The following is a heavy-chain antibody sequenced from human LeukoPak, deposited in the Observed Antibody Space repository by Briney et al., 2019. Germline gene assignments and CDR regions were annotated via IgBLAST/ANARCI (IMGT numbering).Heavy chain of an antibody. J-gene: IGHJ3*02. CDR3: ARVSWLHDAFDI. V-gene: IGHV3-30*04. CDR2: TSSDGSKT. Sequence: GGSLRLSCAASGFHFNSFAFHWVRQAPGKGLEWVAFTSSDGSKTDYVDSVKGRFTISRDNSKNTLYLQMSSLRPEDTAVYYCARVSWLHDAFDIWGQGTLVTVSS. CDR1: GFHFNSFA. D-gene: IGHD6-13*01.